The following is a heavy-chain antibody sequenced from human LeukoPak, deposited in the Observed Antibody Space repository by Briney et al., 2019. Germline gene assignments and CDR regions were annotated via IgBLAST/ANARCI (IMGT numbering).Heavy chain of an antibody. CDR3: AKGGRWLQFGYFQH. J-gene: IGHJ1*01. CDR2: IWYDGSNK. D-gene: IGHD5-24*01. Sequence: PGRSLRLSCAASGFTFSSYGMHWVRQAPGKGLEWVAVIWYDGSNKYYADSVKGRFTISRDNSKNTLYLQMNSLRAEDTAVYYCAKGGRWLQFGYFQHWGQGTLVTVSS. V-gene: IGHV3-33*06. CDR1: GFTFSSYG.